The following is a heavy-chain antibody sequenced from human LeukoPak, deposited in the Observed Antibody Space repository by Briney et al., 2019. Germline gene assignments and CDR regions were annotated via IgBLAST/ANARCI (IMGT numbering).Heavy chain of an antibody. CDR3: ARNGAGWYFDY. CDR1: GGTISSYY. J-gene: IGHJ4*02. Sequence: SETLSLICAVSGGTISSYYWNWVRQPPGKGLEWIGEIYQSGSTNYSPSLKSRVTISVDKSKNQFSLNLTPVTAADTAVYYCARNGAGWYFDYWGQGTLVTVSS. CDR2: IYQSGST. V-gene: IGHV4-34*01. D-gene: IGHD1-26*01.